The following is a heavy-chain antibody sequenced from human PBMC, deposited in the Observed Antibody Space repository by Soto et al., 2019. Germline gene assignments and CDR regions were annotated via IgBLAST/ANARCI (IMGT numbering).Heavy chain of an antibody. J-gene: IGHJ4*02. CDR1: GFTFSSYA. CDR2: ISYDGSNK. Sequence: SLRLSCAASGFTFSSYAMHWVRQAPGKGLEWVAVISYDGSNKYYADSVKGRFTISRDNSKNTLYLQMNSLRAEDTAVYYCARERYSSSWVGDFDYWGQGTLVTVSS. V-gene: IGHV3-30-3*01. D-gene: IGHD6-13*01. CDR3: ARERYSSSWVGDFDY.